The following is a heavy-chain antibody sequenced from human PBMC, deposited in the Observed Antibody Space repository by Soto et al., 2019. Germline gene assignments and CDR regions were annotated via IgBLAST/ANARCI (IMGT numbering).Heavy chain of an antibody. J-gene: IGHJ6*02. CDR2: IYHSGST. CDR1: GGSISSGDYY. Sequence: QVQLQESGPGLVKPSQTLSLTCTVSGGSISSGDYYWSWIRQPPGKGREWIGYIYHSGSTYYNPSLXGXVXIXXDTSKNQFSLKLSSVTAADTAVYYCARASPVVTDVWGQGTTVTVSS. D-gene: IGHD5-18*01. CDR3: ARASPVVTDV. V-gene: IGHV4-30-4*01.